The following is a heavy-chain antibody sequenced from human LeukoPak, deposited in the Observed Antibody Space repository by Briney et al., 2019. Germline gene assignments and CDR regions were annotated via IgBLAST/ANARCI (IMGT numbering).Heavy chain of an antibody. D-gene: IGHD4-17*01. J-gene: IGHJ4*02. V-gene: IGHV3-48*03. CDR1: GFTFSSYE. Sequence: GGSLRLSCAASGFTFSSYEMNWVRQAPGKGLEWVSYISSSGSIIYYADSVKGRFTISRDNAKNSLYLQMNSLRAEDTAVCYCARLYYGDYVYYFDYWGQGTLVTVSS. CDR3: ARLYYGDYVYYFDY. CDR2: ISSSGSII.